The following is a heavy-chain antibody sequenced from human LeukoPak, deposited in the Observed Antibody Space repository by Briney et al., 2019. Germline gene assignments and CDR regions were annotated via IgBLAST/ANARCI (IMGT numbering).Heavy chain of an antibody. CDR3: TTSWLIRRGGYWGGYYFDY. V-gene: IGHV3-15*01. CDR1: GFTFSNAW. Sequence: GGSLRLSCAASGFTFSNAWMSWVRQAPGKGLEWVGRIKSKTDGGTTDYAAPVKGRFTISRDDSKNTLYLQMNSLKTEDTAVYYCTTSWLIRRGGYWGGYYFDYWGQGTLVTVSS. CDR2: IKSKTDGGTT. D-gene: IGHD1-26*01. J-gene: IGHJ4*02.